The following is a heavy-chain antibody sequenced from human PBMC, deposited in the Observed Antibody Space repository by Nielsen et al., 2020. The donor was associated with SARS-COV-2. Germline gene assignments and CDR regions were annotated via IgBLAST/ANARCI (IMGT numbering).Heavy chain of an antibody. CDR1: GYTFTSYA. Sequence: ASVKVSCKASGYTFTSYAMHWVRQAPGQRPEWMGWINVGNGNTKYSQKFQGRVTITRDTSASTAYMELSSLRSEDTAVYYCARDLGGSGSYYVDYWGQGTLVTVSS. CDR3: ARDLGGSGSYYVDY. D-gene: IGHD1-26*01. CDR2: INVGNGNT. J-gene: IGHJ4*02. V-gene: IGHV1-3*01.